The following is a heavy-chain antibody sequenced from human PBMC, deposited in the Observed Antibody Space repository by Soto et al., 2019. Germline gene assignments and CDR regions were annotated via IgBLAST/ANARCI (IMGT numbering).Heavy chain of an antibody. CDR3: AKDVGFQQLLFVFET. CDR1: GGTFSNFG. Sequence: QVQLVQSGAEVKKPGSSVRVSCKASGGTFSNFGFSWVRQAPGQGLEWMGGIIPILASSNYAQKFQGRLTITADESTSTAYMDLCSLRSEDTAVYFCAKDVGFQQLLFVFETWGQGTLVTVSS. D-gene: IGHD6-13*01. V-gene: IGHV1-69*01. CDR2: IIPILASS. J-gene: IGHJ5*02.